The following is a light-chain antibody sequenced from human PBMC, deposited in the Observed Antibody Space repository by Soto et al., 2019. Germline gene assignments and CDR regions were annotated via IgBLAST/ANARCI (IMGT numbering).Light chain of an antibody. Sequence: QSALTQPASVSGSPGQSITISCTGTSSEVGGYHYVSWYQQYPGKAPKVMIYDVSNRPSGVSNRFSGSKSGNTASLTISGLQAEDEADYYCSSYTTSSTYVFGTGTKVTVL. CDR2: DVS. J-gene: IGLJ1*01. CDR3: SSYTTSSTYV. V-gene: IGLV2-14*01. CDR1: SSEVGGYHY.